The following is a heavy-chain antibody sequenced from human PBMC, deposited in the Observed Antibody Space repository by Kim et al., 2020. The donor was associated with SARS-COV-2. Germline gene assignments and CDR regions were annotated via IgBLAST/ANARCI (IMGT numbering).Heavy chain of an antibody. J-gene: IGHJ3*02. V-gene: IGHV1-69*13. CDR1: GGTFSSYA. Sequence: SVKVSCKASGGTFSSYAISWVRQAPGQGLEWMGGIIPIFGTANYAQKFQGRVTITADESTSTAYMELSSLRSEDTAVYYCARDKRPSGLDAFDIWGQGTMVTVSS. CDR2: IIPIFGTA. D-gene: IGHD6-6*01. CDR3: ARDKRPSGLDAFDI.